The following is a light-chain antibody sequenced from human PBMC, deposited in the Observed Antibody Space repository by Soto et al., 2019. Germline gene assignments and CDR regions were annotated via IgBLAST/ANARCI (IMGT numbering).Light chain of an antibody. CDR2: LGS. J-gene: IGKJ5*01. Sequence: ILVTQSPLSLPSSPGDPASISCSSSQSLLHSNGYNYLDWYVQKPGQSPQLLIYLGSNRASGVPDRISGSGSGTDFTLKISRVEAEDVGVYYCMQALQTSITFGQGTRLEIK. V-gene: IGKV2-28*01. CDR1: QSLLHSNGYNY. CDR3: MQALQTSIT.